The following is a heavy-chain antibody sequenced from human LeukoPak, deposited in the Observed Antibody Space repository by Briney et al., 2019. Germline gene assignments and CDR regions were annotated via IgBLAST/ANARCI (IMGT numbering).Heavy chain of an antibody. CDR1: GGSISSYY. J-gene: IGHJ5*02. Sequence: SETLSLTCTVSGGSISSYYWSWIRQPAGKGLEWIGRIYTSGSTNYNPSLKSRVTMSVDTSKNQFSLKLSSVTAADTAVYYCAREVGYRRPPAWWFDPWGQGTLVTVSS. V-gene: IGHV4-4*07. CDR3: AREVGYRRPPAWWFDP. D-gene: IGHD1-26*01. CDR2: IYTSGST.